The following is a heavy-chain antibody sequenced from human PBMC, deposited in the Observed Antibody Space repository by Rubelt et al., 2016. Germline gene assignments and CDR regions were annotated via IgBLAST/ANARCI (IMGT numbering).Heavy chain of an antibody. CDR3: AKEIKYSFGSGAYFFDQ. CDR2: VYRSGAT. CDR1: GASIQNYDYY. D-gene: IGHD3-10*01. Sequence: QLQMQVSGPGLVKPSETLSLACVVSGASIQNYDYYWGWVRQSPGQGLEWIGTVYRSGATYYNPSLQCRLTIGVDTSTNQFSLTLTAVTAADTALYYCAKEIKYSFGSGAYFFDQWAQGTLVTVSS. J-gene: IGHJ4*02. V-gene: IGHV4-38-2*01.